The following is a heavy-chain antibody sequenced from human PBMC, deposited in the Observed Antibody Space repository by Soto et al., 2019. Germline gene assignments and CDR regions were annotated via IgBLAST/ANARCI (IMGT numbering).Heavy chain of an antibody. CDR1: GFTFSSYA. V-gene: IGHV3-30-3*01. D-gene: IGHD1-26*01. J-gene: IGHJ6*02. CDR3: ARDGSQWELSPGAEYYYGMDV. Sequence: GGSLRLSCAASGFTFSSYAMHWVRQAPGKGLEWVAVISYDGSNKYYADSVKGRFTISRDNSKNTLYLQMNSLRAEDTAVYYCARDGSQWELSPGAEYYYGMDVWGQGTTVTAP. CDR2: ISYDGSNK.